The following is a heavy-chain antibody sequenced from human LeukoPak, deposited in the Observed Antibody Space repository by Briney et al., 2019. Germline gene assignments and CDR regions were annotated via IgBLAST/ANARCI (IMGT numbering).Heavy chain of an antibody. V-gene: IGHV1-69*05. D-gene: IGHD3-22*01. CDR3: ARDLGYDYGDD. Sequence: ASVKVSCKASGYTFTGYYMHWVRQAPGQGLEWMGRIIPIFGTANYAQKFQGRVTITTDESTSTAYMELSSLRSEDTAVYYCARDLGYDYGDDWGQGTLVTVSS. J-gene: IGHJ4*02. CDR1: GYTFTGYY. CDR2: IIPIFGTA.